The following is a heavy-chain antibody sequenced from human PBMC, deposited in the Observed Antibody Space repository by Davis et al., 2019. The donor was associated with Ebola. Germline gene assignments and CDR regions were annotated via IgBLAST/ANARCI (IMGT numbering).Heavy chain of an antibody. CDR3: ARDPSHDSSGYSYYYGMDV. Sequence: AASVKVSCKASGGIFSSYAISWVRQAPGQGLEWMGGIIPIFGTANYAQKFQGRVTITADESTSTAYMELSSLRSEDTAVYYCARDPSHDSSGYSYYYGMDVWGQGTTVTVSS. J-gene: IGHJ6*02. CDR1: GGIFSSYA. CDR2: IIPIFGTA. V-gene: IGHV1-69*13. D-gene: IGHD3-22*01.